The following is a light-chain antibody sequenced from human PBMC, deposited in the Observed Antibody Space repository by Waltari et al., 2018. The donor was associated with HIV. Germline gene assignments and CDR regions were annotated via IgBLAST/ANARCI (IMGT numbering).Light chain of an antibody. Sequence: QALVTQEPSPTVSPGGTVSLSRGPPSVVVSRGHHPFWSQHKPGQAPRTLIYDTDNTHSWTPARFSGSLLGGKAALTLSGAQPEDEADYYCLLSYSGNLIFGTGTKVTVL. J-gene: IGLJ1*01. CDR3: LLSYSGNLI. V-gene: IGLV7-46*01. CDR1: SVVVSRGHH. CDR2: DTD.